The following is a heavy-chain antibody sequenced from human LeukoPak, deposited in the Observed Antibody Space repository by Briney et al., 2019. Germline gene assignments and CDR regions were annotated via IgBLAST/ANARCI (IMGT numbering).Heavy chain of an antibody. CDR1: GFTFSSYA. J-gene: IGHJ4*02. CDR3: ARVHDLDN. V-gene: IGHV3-7*04. CDR2: IKQDGSEI. D-gene: IGHD1-1*01. Sequence: GGSLRLSCAASGFTFSSYAMSWVRQAPGKGLEWVANIKQDGSEIYYVDSVKGRFTISRDNAKNSLYLQMNSLRVEDTAVYYCARVHDLDNWGQGTLVTVSS.